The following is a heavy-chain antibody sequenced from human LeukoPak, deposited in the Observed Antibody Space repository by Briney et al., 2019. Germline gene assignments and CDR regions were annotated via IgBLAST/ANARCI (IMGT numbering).Heavy chain of an antibody. D-gene: IGHD4-17*01. Sequence: GGCLRLSCAASGFTFSSYAMSWVRQAPGKGLEWVSAISGSGGSTYYADSVKRRFTISRDNSKNTLYLQMNSLRAEDTAVHYCAKETYGDYIIGWFDPWGQGTLVTVSS. CDR2: ISGSGGST. CDR1: GFTFSSYA. V-gene: IGHV3-23*01. J-gene: IGHJ5*02. CDR3: AKETYGDYIIGWFDP.